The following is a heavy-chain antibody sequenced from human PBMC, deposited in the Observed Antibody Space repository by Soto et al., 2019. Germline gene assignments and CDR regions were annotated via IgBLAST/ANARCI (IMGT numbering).Heavy chain of an antibody. D-gene: IGHD6-13*01. CDR3: ARGPHSIAAPGV. CDR1: GGSFSGYY. Sequence: PSETLSLTCAVYGGSFSGYYWSWIRQPPGKGLEWIGEINSRGSTNYNPSLKSRVTISVDTSKNQISLKLNSVTAADTAVYFCARGPHSIAAPGVWGQGTLVTVS. J-gene: IGHJ4*02. CDR2: INSRGST. V-gene: IGHV4-34*01.